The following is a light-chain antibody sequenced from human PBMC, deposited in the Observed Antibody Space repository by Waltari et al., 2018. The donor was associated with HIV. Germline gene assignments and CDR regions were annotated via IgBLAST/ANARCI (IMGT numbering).Light chain of an antibody. J-gene: IGLJ2*01. CDR1: KLGDTY. V-gene: IGLV3-1*01. CDR3: QAWDSSTVG. CDR2: QDI. Sequence: SYELTQPPSVSVSPGQTANITCSGHKLGDTYVCWYQQKPGHSPLLVIYQDIKRPSGIPERFSGSNSENTATLTISGTQAMDESDYYCQAWDSSTVGFGGGTKLTVL.